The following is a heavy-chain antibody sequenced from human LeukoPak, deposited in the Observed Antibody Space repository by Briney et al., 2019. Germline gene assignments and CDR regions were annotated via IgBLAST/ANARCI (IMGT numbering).Heavy chain of an antibody. J-gene: IGHJ5*02. D-gene: IGHD3-10*01. CDR3: ARGGFGELSFWFDP. V-gene: IGHV1-69*13. CDR1: GGTFSSYA. CDR2: IIPIFGTA. Sequence: SVKVSCKASGGTFSSYAISWVRQAPGQGLEWMGGIIPIFGTANYAQKFQGRVTITADESRSTAYMELSSLRSEDTAVYYCARGGFGELSFWFDPWGQGTLVTVSS.